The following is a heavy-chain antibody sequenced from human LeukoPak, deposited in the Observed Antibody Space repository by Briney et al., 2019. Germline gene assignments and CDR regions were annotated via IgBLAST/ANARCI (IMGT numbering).Heavy chain of an antibody. V-gene: IGHV4-61*08. D-gene: IGHD2-15*01. CDR1: GGSISSGGYY. CDR3: AVVPISRSRFDP. CDR2: IYYSGST. J-gene: IGHJ5*02. Sequence: TLSLTCTVSGGSISSGGYYWSWIRQPPGKGLEWIGYIYYSGSTNYNPSLKSRVTISVDTSKNQFSLKLSSVTAADTAVYYCAVVPISRSRFDPWGQGTPVTVSS.